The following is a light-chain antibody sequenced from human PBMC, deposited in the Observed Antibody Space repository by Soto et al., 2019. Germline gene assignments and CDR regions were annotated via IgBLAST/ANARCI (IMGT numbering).Light chain of an antibody. Sequence: QSVLTQPASVSASPGQSITIPCTGTSSDVGSYNLVSWFQQHPGKVPKLLIYEGTKRPSGLSDRFSGSKSGNTASLTISGLQAEDEAEYYCYSYAGENLYVFGTGTKVTVL. CDR1: SSDVGSYNL. CDR3: YSYAGENLYV. J-gene: IGLJ1*01. V-gene: IGLV2-23*01. CDR2: EGT.